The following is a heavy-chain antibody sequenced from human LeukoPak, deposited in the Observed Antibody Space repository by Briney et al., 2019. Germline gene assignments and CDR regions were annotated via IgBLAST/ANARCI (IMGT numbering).Heavy chain of an antibody. CDR1: GFTFSSYS. V-gene: IGHV3-21*01. J-gene: IGHJ4*02. D-gene: IGHD2-2*01. CDR2: ISSSSSYI. CDR3: ARDRVPGRGYCSSTSCYPDY. Sequence: GGSLRLSCAASGFTFSSYSMNWVRQAPGKGLEWVSSISSSSSYIYYADSVKGRFTISRDNAKNSLYLQMNSLRAEDTAVYYCARDRVPGRGYCSSTSCYPDYWGQGTLATVSS.